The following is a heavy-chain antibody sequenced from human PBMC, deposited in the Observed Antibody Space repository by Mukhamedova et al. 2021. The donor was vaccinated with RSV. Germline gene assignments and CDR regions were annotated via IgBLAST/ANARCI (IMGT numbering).Heavy chain of an antibody. V-gene: IGHV1-2*06. CDR3: ARALRGYSYGINTFDY. CDR2: INPNSGGT. D-gene: IGHD5-18*01. Sequence: GRINPNSGGTNYAQKFQGRVTMTRDTSISTAYMELSRLRSDDTAVYYCARALRGYSYGINTFDYWGQGTLVTVSS. J-gene: IGHJ4*02.